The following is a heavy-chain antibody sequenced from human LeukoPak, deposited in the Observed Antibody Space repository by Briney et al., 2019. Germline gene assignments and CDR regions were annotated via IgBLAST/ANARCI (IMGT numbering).Heavy chain of an antibody. CDR3: ASGAVIGRKIDY. V-gene: IGHV3-21*01. D-gene: IGHD3-16*01. CDR1: GFTFSSYS. Sequence: GGSLRLSCAASGFTFSSYSMNWVRQAPGKGLEWVSSISSSSSYIYYADSVKGRFTISRDNSKNTLYLQMNSLRAEDTAVYYCASGAVIGRKIDYWGQGTLVTVSS. CDR2: ISSSSSYI. J-gene: IGHJ4*02.